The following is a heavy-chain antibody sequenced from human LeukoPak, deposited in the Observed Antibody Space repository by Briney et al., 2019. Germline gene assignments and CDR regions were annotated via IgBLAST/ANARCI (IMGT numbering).Heavy chain of an antibody. D-gene: IGHD6-13*01. J-gene: IGHJ5*02. V-gene: IGHV4-31*03. Sequence: SETLSLTCTVSGGSISSGGYYWSWIRQHRGKGLEWIGYIYYSGSTYYNPSLKSRVTISVDTSKNQFSLKLSSVTAADTAVYYCARDKGRAAAGTGWWFDPWGQGTLVTVSS. CDR1: GGSISSGGYY. CDR3: ARDKGRAAAGTGWWFDP. CDR2: IYYSGST.